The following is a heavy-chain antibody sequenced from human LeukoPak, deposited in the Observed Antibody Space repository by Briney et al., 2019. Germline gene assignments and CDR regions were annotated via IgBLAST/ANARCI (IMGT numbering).Heavy chain of an antibody. D-gene: IGHD5-18*01. CDR2: IYYSGST. CDR1: GGSISSSSYY. J-gene: IGHJ4*02. V-gene: IGHV4-61*01. Sequence: SETLSLTCTVSGGSISSSSYYWSWIRQPPGKGLEWIGYIYYSGSTNYNPSLKSRVTISVDTSKNQFSLNLTSVTAADTAVYYCARGGWLPIDYWGQGTLVTVSS. CDR3: ARGGWLPIDY.